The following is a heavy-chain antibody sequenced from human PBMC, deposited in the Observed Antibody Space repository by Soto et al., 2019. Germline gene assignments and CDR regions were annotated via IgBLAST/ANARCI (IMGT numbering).Heavy chain of an antibody. D-gene: IGHD3-16*01. J-gene: IGHJ4*02. V-gene: IGHV3-21*01. CDR3: SRGRQGGYFDY. Sequence: EVQLVESGGGLVKPGGSLRLSCAASGFTFSSYSMNWVRQAPGKGLEWVSSISSSSSYIYYADSVKGRFTISRDNAKNSLYLQINSLRAEDTAVYYCSRGRQGGYFDYWGQGTLVTVSS. CDR1: GFTFSSYS. CDR2: ISSSSSYI.